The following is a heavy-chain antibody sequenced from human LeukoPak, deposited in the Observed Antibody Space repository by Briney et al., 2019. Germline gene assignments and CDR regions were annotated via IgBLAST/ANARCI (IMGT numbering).Heavy chain of an antibody. J-gene: IGHJ4*02. D-gene: IGHD4-17*01. CDR2: VSHDGIT. Sequence: SETLSLTCTVSGGSINSALYYWAWIRQTPEQQLEWIGSVSHDGITKYSPSLRSRVTISIDTSRKHFFLKLKSVTAADTAVYYCATAYGDFRAEGRYFDSWGQGTLVTVSS. CDR1: GGSINSALYY. V-gene: IGHV4-61*01. CDR3: ATAYGDFRAEGRYFDS.